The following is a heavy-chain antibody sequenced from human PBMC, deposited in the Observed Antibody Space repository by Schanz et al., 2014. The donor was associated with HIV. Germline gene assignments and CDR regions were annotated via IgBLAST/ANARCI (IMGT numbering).Heavy chain of an antibody. CDR2: ISSSGSTI. D-gene: IGHD3-10*01. Sequence: VQLVESGGGVVRPGGSLRLSCVASGFTFDDYGMSWIRQAPGKGLEWVSYISSSGSTIYYADSVKGRFTISRDNAKNSLYLQMNSLRAEDTAVYYCAKGQRGVVRGDIDYWGQGTLVTVSS. CDR1: GFTFDDYG. CDR3: AKGQRGVVRGDIDY. V-gene: IGHV3-11*01. J-gene: IGHJ4*02.